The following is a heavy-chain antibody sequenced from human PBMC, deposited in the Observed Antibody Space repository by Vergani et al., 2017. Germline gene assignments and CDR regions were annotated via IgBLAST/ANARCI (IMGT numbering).Heavy chain of an antibody. V-gene: IGHV4-61*02. D-gene: IGHD3-10*01. J-gene: IGHJ4*02. CDR3: AREKHGLRFGELSAFDY. CDR2: IYTSGST. CDR1: GGSISSGSYY. Sequence: QVQLPESGPGLVKPSQTLSLTCTVSGGSISSGSYYWSWIRQPAGKGLEWIGRIYTSGSTNYNPSLKSRVTISVDTSKNQFSLKLSSVTAADTAVYYCAREKHGLRFGELSAFDYWGQGTLVTVSS.